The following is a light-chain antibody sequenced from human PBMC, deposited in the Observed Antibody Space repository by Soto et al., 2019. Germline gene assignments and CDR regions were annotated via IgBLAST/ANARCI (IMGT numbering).Light chain of an antibody. CDR1: QGVGVW. V-gene: IGKV1-12*01. J-gene: IGKJ1*01. Sequence: DVKMTQSPSSVSASVGDTVTITCRASQGVGVWLGWYQQKPGKAPHLLIYGASGLQVGVPSRFSGSGSGTDFTLTISSLQPEDFATYYCQQSYSTPRTFGQGTKVDIK. CDR3: QQSYSTPRT. CDR2: GAS.